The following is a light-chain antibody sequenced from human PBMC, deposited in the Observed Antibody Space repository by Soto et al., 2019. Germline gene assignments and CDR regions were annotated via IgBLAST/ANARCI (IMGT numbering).Light chain of an antibody. Sequence: QSALTQPASVSGSPGQSITISCTGTSSDVGSYNLVSWYQQHPGKAPKLMIHEGNKRPSGISTRFSGSKSSNTASLTISGLQDEDDADYYSCTYAGSRPMVCGGGTKLTVL. CDR2: EGN. CDR1: SSDVGSYNL. J-gene: IGLJ2*01. V-gene: IGLV2-23*01. CDR3: CTYAGSRPMV.